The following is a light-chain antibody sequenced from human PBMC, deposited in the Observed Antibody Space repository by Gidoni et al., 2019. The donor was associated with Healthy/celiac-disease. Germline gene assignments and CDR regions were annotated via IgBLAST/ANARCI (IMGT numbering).Light chain of an antibody. CDR1: QSVSSK. CDR2: GAS. V-gene: IGKV3-15*01. Sequence: EIVMTQSPATLSVSPGERATLSCRASQSVSSKLAWYQQKPGQAPRLLIYGASTRATGIPARFSCSGSGTEFTLTISSLQSEDFAVYYCQQYNNWPPNTFGQGTKLEIK. J-gene: IGKJ2*01. CDR3: QQYNNWPPNT.